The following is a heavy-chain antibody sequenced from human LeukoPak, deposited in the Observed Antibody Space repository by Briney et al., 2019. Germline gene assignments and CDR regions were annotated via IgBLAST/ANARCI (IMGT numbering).Heavy chain of an antibody. V-gene: IGHV3-23*01. CDR1: GFTFSSYA. CDR3: ARSYYYDSSGDKGYYYYYYMDV. J-gene: IGHJ6*03. CDR2: ISGSGGST. D-gene: IGHD3-22*01. Sequence: GGSLRLSCAASGFTFSSYAMSWVRQAPGKGLEWVSAISGSGGSTYYADSVKGRFTISRDNSKNTLYLQMNSLRAEDTAVYYCARSYYYDSSGDKGYYYYYYMDVWGKGTTVTVSS.